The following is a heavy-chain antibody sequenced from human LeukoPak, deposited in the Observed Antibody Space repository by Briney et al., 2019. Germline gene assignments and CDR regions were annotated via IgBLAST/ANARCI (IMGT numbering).Heavy chain of an antibody. Sequence: GGSLRLSCAASGFTFSSYAMSWVRQAPGKGLEWVSAISGSGGSTYYADSVKGRFTISRDNSKNTLYLRMNSLRAEDTAVYYCAKGYYGSGSLNAFDIWGQGTMVTVSS. CDR1: GFTFSSYA. D-gene: IGHD3-10*01. CDR2: ISGSGGST. V-gene: IGHV3-23*01. J-gene: IGHJ3*02. CDR3: AKGYYGSGSLNAFDI.